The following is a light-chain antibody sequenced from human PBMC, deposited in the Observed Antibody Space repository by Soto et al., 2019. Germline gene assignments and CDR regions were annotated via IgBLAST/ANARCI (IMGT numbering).Light chain of an antibody. CDR1: SSDIGDYNY. V-gene: IGLV2-14*01. CDR3: SSYTTSSTHWV. CDR2: DVS. Sequence: QSALTQPASVSGSPGQSITISCTGTSSDIGDYNYVSWYQQHPGKAPKLMIYDVSNRPSGVSNRFSGSKSGNTASLTISGLQAEDEADYYCSSYTTSSTHWVFGGGTKLTVL. J-gene: IGLJ3*02.